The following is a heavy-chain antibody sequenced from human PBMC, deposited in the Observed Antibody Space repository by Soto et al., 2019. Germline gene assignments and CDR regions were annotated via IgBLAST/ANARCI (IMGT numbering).Heavy chain of an antibody. CDR1: GGTFSSYS. V-gene: IGHV1-69*04. CDR3: AREATGALNWFDP. D-gene: IGHD7-27*01. Sequence: QVQLVQSGAEVKKPGSSVKVSCKASGGTFSSYSISWVRQAPGQGLEWMGRIIPILGIANYAQKFQGRVTITADKSTSTAYMELSSLRSEYTAVYYCAREATGALNWFDPWGQGTLVTVSS. J-gene: IGHJ5*02. CDR2: IIPILGIA.